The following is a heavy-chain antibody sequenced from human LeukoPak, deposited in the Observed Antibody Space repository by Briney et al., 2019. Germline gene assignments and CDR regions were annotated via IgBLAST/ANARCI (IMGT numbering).Heavy chain of an antibody. Sequence: SETLSLTCTVSGGSISSYYWSWIRQPAGKGLEWIGRMSSSGISTYSPSLKSRVTISIDTSRNQFSMNLNSVTAADTAVYFCATLVSTRYYFDYWGQGTLVTVSS. CDR1: GGSISSYY. CDR2: MSSSGIS. D-gene: IGHD5/OR15-5a*01. V-gene: IGHV4-4*07. J-gene: IGHJ4*02. CDR3: ATLVSTRYYFDY.